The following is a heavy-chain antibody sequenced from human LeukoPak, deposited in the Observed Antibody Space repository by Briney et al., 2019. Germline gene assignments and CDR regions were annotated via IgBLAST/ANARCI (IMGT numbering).Heavy chain of an antibody. V-gene: IGHV1-46*01. CDR1: GYTFTSYD. D-gene: IGHD3-16*02. CDR2: INPSGGST. CDR3: ARESLGPNHTVVIVATGHDAFDI. Sequence: ASVKVSRKASGYTFTSYDINWVRQATGQGLEWMGLINPSGGSTTYPQKFQGRVTLTRDTSTSTVYMDLSNLRSDDTAIYYCARESLGPNHTVVIVATGHDAFDIWGQGTMVTVSS. J-gene: IGHJ3*02.